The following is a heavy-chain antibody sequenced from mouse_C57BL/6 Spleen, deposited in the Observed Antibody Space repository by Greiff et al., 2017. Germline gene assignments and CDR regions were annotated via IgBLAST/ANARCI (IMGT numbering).Heavy chain of an antibody. CDR3: ARGITTVVAPYYFDY. V-gene: IGHV1-52*01. J-gene: IGHJ2*01. CDR2: IDPSDSET. Sequence: QVQLQQPGAELVRPGSSVKLSCKASGYTFTSYWLHWVKQRPIQGLEWIGNIDPSDSETHYNQKFKDKATLTVDKSSSTAYMELRSLTSEDSAVYFCARGITTVVAPYYFDYWGQGTTLTVSS. CDR1: GYTFTSYW. D-gene: IGHD1-1*01.